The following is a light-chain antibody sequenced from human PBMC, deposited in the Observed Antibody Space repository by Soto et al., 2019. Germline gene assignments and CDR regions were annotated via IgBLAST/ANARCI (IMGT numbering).Light chain of an antibody. J-gene: IGKJ2*01. CDR3: QQTYSTPRT. CDR2: AAS. CDR1: QSISSY. Sequence: DLQMTQSPSSLSTSVGDRVTITCRASQSISSYLNWYQQKPGKAPKLLIYAASVLQSGVPSRFSGSGSGTDFTLTISSLQPEDFATYYCQQTYSTPRTFGQGTKVDIK. V-gene: IGKV1-39*01.